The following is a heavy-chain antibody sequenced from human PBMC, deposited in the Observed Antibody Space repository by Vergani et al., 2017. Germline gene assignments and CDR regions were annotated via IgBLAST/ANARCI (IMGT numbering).Heavy chain of an antibody. D-gene: IGHD3-10*01. CDR2: IYSGDET. Sequence: ELQLVESGGGLVQPGGSLRLFCAASGSTVSGNYMTWVRQAPGKGLEWVSHIYSGDETYFADSVKGRVTISRDTSKKTLHLQINNLRVGDTAVYYWARGNYYGSETYGDPRGEGTLVSVSS. CDR3: ARGNYYGSETYGDP. J-gene: IGHJ5*02. V-gene: IGHV3-66*01. CDR1: GSTVSGNY.